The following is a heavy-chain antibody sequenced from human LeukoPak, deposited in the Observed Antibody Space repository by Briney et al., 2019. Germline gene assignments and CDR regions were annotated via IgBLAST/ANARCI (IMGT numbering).Heavy chain of an antibody. CDR2: IYYSGST. CDR1: GGSLSSGDYY. D-gene: IGHD4-11*01. Sequence: SETLSLTCTVSGGSLSSGDYYWSWIRQPPGKGLEWIGYIYYSGSTYYNPSLKSRVTISVDTSKNQFSLKLSSVTAADTAVYYCARERETTVTFDYWGQGTLVTVSS. J-gene: IGHJ4*02. CDR3: ARERETTVTFDY. V-gene: IGHV4-30-4*01.